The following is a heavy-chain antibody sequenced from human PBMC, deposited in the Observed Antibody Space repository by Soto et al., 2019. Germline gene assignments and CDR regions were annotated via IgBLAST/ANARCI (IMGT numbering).Heavy chain of an antibody. CDR2: TYYRSKWYN. D-gene: IGHD2-8*01. V-gene: IGHV6-1*01. Sequence: HSQTLSLTCAISGDSVSSNSAAWNWIRQSPSRGLEWLGRTYYRSKWYNDYAVSVKSRITINPDTSKNQFSLQLNSVTPEDTAVYYCAREDIVLMVYAIGYYGMDVWGQGTTVTVSS. J-gene: IGHJ6*02. CDR1: GDSVSSNSAA. CDR3: AREDIVLMVYAIGYYGMDV.